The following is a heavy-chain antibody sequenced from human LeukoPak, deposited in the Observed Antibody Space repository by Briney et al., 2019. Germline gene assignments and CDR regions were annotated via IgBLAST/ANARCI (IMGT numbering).Heavy chain of an antibody. J-gene: IGHJ4*02. Sequence: GGSLRLSCAASGFTFITYSMNWVRQAPGKGLEWVSYISSTSSTIYYADSVKGRFTTSRDNAKNSLYLQMNSPRAEDTAAYYCARGVYGDYYFDYWGQGTLVTVSS. CDR3: ARGVYGDYYFDY. D-gene: IGHD4-17*01. CDR1: GFTFITYS. V-gene: IGHV3-48*01. CDR2: ISSTSSTI.